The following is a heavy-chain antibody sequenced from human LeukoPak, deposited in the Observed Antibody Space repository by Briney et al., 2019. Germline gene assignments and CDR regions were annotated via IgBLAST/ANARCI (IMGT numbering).Heavy chain of an antibody. Sequence: GGSLRLSCAASGFTFDDYAMHWVGQALGKGLDWVSGISWNSGSIGYADSVKGRFTISRDNAKNSLYLQMNSLRAEDTALYYCAKDMSVAGAVGYFDLWGRGTLVTVSS. V-gene: IGHV3-9*01. CDR2: ISWNSGSI. CDR3: AKDMSVAGAVGYFDL. J-gene: IGHJ2*01. D-gene: IGHD6-19*01. CDR1: GFTFDDYA.